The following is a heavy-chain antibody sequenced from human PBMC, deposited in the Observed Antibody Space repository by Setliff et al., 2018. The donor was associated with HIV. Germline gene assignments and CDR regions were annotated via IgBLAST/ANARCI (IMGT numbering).Heavy chain of an antibody. CDR1: GLTFSNAW. V-gene: IGHV3-48*01. Sequence: GSLRLSCAASGLTFSNAWMSWVRQAPGKGLEWVSYISSSSSTKYYADSVKGRFTISRDNAKNSLYLQMNSLRAEDTAVYFCARVPYVWGSYRYFGYWGQGTLVTVSS. D-gene: IGHD3-16*02. CDR2: ISSSSSTK. J-gene: IGHJ4*02. CDR3: ARVPYVWGSYRYFGY.